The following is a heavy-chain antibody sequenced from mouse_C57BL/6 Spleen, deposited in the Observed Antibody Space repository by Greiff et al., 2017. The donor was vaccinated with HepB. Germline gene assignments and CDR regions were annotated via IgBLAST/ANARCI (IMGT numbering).Heavy chain of an antibody. CDR2: ISYDGSN. Sequence: DVQLQESGPGLVKPSQSLSLTCSVTGYSITSGYYWNWIRQFPGNKLEWMGYISYDGSNNYNPSLKNRISITRNTSKNPFFLKLNSVTTEDTATDYCSSKYYGSSDWYFDVWGKGTTVTVSS. CDR3: SSKYYGSSDWYFDV. D-gene: IGHD1-1*01. CDR1: GYSITSGYY. J-gene: IGHJ1*03. V-gene: IGHV3-6*01.